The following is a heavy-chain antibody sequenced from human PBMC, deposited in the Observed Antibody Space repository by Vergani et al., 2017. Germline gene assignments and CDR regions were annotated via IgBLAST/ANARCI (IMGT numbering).Heavy chain of an antibody. D-gene: IGHD5-12*01. Sequence: EVQLLESGGDTVQPGESLRLSCVGSGFDFNLYDMAWVRQAPGKGLEWVSTVRSSGESLFSGESVKGRFTISRDNAKNSLYLQMNSLRAEDTAVYYCAREIWGGGYDFSWWKKEYYYYGMDVWGQGTTVTVSS. CDR1: GFDFNLYD. J-gene: IGHJ6*02. V-gene: IGHV3-23*01. CDR2: VRSSGESL. CDR3: AREIWGGGYDFSWWKKEYYYYGMDV.